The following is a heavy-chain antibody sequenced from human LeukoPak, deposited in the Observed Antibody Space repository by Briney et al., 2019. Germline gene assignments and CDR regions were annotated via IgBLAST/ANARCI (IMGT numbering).Heavy chain of an antibody. CDR1: GGSITSSTYY. CDR3: ARTPTYGFWSGYTLDV. J-gene: IGHJ6*02. CDR2: FYYSGST. D-gene: IGHD3-3*01. V-gene: IGHV4-39*01. Sequence: PSETLSLTCTVSGGSITSSTYYWGWIRQPPGKGLEWIGNFYYSGSTYYNPSLKSRVTISVDTSNNQFSLKLSSVTAADTAVYYCARTPTYGFWSGYTLDVWGQGTTVTVSS.